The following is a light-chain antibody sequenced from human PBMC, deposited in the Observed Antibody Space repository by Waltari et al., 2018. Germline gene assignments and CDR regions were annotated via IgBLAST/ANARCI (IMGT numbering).Light chain of an antibody. J-gene: IGLJ2*01. CDR2: NND. Sequence: QSVLTQSPSASGTPGQPVTIPCSGTSSHIGANFVFWYQQLPGSAPRLIIYNNDRRPSGVPDRFSGSKSGTSGSLVISGIRAEDEADYICASWDDSMSVAFGGGTKLTVL. V-gene: IGLV1-47*01. CDR3: ASWDDSMSVA. CDR1: SSHIGANF.